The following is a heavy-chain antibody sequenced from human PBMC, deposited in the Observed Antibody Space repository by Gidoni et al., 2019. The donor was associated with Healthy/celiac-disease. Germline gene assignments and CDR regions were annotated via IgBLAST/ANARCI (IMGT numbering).Heavy chain of an antibody. J-gene: IGHJ1*01. D-gene: IGHD4-17*01. CDR3: TRHGTHDYGGIEYFQH. CDR2: IRSKANSYAT. V-gene: IGHV3-73*01. Sequence: EVQLVEPGGGLVQPGGYLNLSCAASGFTFSGAAMHWVRQASGKGLEWVGRIRSKANSYATAYAASVKGRFTISRDDSKNTAYLQMNSLKTEDTAVYYCTRHGTHDYGGIEYFQHWGQGTLVTVSS. CDR1: GFTFSGAA.